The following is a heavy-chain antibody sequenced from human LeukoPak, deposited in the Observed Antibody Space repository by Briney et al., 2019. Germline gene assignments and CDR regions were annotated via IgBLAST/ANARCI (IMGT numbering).Heavy chain of an antibody. Sequence: SVKVSCKASGCTFSSYAISWVRQAPGQGLEWMGGIIPIFGTANYAQKFQGRVTITTDESTSTAYMELSSLRSEDTAVCYCARVYYDSSGYPNPTWFDPWGQGTLVTVSS. CDR1: GCTFSSYA. J-gene: IGHJ5*02. CDR3: ARVYYDSSGYPNPTWFDP. D-gene: IGHD3-22*01. CDR2: IIPIFGTA. V-gene: IGHV1-69*05.